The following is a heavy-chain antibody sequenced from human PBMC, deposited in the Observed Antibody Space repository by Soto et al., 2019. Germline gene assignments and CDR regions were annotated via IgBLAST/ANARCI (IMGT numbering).Heavy chain of an antibody. D-gene: IGHD3-10*01. Sequence: GGSLRLSCAASGFTFSSYAMHWVRQAPGKGLEWVAVISFDGSNKYHADSVKGRFTVSKDNSKNTLYLQMNSLRADDTAVYYCARDGYYGSGSRFYYYFYGMDVWGQGTAVTVSS. J-gene: IGHJ6*02. CDR3: ARDGYYGSGSRFYYYFYGMDV. CDR1: GFTFSSYA. V-gene: IGHV3-30-3*01. CDR2: ISFDGSNK.